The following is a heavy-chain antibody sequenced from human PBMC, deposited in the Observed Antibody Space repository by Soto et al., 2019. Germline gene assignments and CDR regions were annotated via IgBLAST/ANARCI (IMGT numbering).Heavy chain of an antibody. J-gene: IGHJ5*02. V-gene: IGHV4-31*03. CDR1: GGSISSGGYY. Sequence: PSETLSLTCTVSGGSISSGGYYWSWIRQHPGKGLEWIGYIYYSGSTYYNPSLKSRVTISVDTSKNQFSLKLSSVTPDDTAVYYCARDRRVAVAGRGANWFDPWGQGTLVTAPQ. CDR2: IYYSGST. D-gene: IGHD6-19*01. CDR3: ARDRRVAVAGRGANWFDP.